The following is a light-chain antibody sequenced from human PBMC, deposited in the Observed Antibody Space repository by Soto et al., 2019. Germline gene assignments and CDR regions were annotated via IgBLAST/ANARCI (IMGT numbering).Light chain of an antibody. CDR2: EVS. CDR1: SSVVGGYNY. J-gene: IGLJ1*01. V-gene: IGLV2-14*01. Sequence: QSALTQPASVSGSPGQSITISCTGTSSVVGGYNYVSWYQQHPGKAPKLMIYEVSNRPSGVSNRFSGSKSGNTASLTISGLQAEDEADYYCSSYTSSSTLYVFGTGTQLTVL. CDR3: SSYTSSSTLYV.